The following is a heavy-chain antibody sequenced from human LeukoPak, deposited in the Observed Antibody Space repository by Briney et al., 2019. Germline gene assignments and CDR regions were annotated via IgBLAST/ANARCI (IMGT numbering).Heavy chain of an antibody. Sequence: PGGSLRLXCVASGFTFSSYWMSWVRQAPGKGLEWVANIKEDGSEKNYVDSVKGRFTISRDNAKNSLYLQINSLRAEDTAVYYCASLDATMVNGDYWGQGTLVTVSS. V-gene: IGHV3-7*01. J-gene: IGHJ4*02. CDR3: ASLDATMVNGDY. D-gene: IGHD5-18*01. CDR1: GFTFSSYW. CDR2: IKEDGSEK.